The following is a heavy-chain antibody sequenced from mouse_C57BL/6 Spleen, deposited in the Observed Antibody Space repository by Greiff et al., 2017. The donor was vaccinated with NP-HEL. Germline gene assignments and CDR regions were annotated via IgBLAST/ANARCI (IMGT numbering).Heavy chain of an antibody. CDR3: ARDLITTVALDY. V-gene: IGHV14-2*01. CDR2: IDPEDGET. J-gene: IGHJ2*01. D-gene: IGHD1-1*01. Sequence: EVKLVESGAELVKPGASVKLSCTASGFNIKDYYMHWVKQRTEQGLEWIGRIDPEDGETKYAPKFQGKATITADTSSNTAYLQLSSLTSEDTAVYYCARDLITTVALDYWGQGTTLTVSS. CDR1: GFNIKDYY.